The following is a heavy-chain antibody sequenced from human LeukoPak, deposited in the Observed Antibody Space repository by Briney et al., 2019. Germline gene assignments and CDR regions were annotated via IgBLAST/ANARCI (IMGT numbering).Heavy chain of an antibody. J-gene: IGHJ4*02. CDR1: GGSILTTNW. D-gene: IGHD1-26*01. CDR3: ARESGAFSPFGF. CDR2: FNLRGAS. V-gene: IGHV4-4*02. Sequence: SGTLSLTCAVPGGSILTTNWWSWVRQPPGKGLEWIGEFNLRGASTYNPSLKSRAPMPIDKSRNHLSLELTSVTAADTAIYYCARESGAFSPFGFWGQGTLVTVSS.